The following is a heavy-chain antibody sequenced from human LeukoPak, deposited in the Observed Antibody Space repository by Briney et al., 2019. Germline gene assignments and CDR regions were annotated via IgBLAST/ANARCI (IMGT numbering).Heavy chain of an antibody. D-gene: IGHD3-10*02. CDR1: GYTFTGYY. CDR2: INPSGGST. J-gene: IGHJ4*02. CDR3: ARLFGDGYGFDY. Sequence: ASVKVSCKASGYTFTGYYMHWVRQAPGQGLEWMGIINPSGGSTSYAQKFQGRVTMTRDTSTSTVYMELSSLRSEDTAVYYCARLFGDGYGFDYWGQGTLVTVSS. V-gene: IGHV1-46*01.